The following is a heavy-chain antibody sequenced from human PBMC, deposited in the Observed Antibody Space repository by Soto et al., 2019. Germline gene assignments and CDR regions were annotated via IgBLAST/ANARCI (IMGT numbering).Heavy chain of an antibody. Sequence: PGGSLRLSCAASGFTVSSTYMSWVRQDQGKGLEWVSVIYSGGSTYYADSVKGRFTISRDNSKNTLYLQMNSLRAEDTAVYYCATMGANFYFYMDVWGNGTTVTVSS. CDR2: IYSGGST. D-gene: IGHD3-16*01. J-gene: IGHJ6*03. V-gene: IGHV3-66*01. CDR3: ATMGANFYFYMDV. CDR1: GFTVSSTY.